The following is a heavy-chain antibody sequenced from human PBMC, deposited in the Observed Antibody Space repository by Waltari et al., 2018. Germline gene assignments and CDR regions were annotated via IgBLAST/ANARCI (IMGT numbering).Heavy chain of an antibody. CDR2: ISSYNGNT. V-gene: IGHV1-18*01. CDR3: ARVSSSSLYYFDY. J-gene: IGHJ4*02. D-gene: IGHD6-6*01. Sequence: RQAPGQGLEWMGWISSYNGNTNYAQKLQGRVTMTTDTSTSTAYMELRSLRSDDTAVYYCARVSSSSLYYFDYWGQGTLVTVSS.